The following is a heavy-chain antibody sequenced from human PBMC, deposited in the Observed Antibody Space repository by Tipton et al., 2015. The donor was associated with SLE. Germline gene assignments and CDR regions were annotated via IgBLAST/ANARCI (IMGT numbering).Heavy chain of an antibody. CDR1: GGTIRSHY. J-gene: IGHJ3*02. Sequence: TLSLTCTVSGGTIRSHYWSWIRQPPGKGLEWIGDIYYSGSTNYNPSLKSRVTISVDTAKNQFSMKLSSVTAADTAVYYCAREIQDSGANLAFDIWGQGTMVTVSS. CDR2: IYYSGST. D-gene: IGHD4-23*01. V-gene: IGHV4-59*11. CDR3: AREIQDSGANLAFDI.